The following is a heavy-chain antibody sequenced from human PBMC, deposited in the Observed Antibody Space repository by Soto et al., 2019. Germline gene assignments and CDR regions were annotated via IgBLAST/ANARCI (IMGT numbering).Heavy chain of an antibody. CDR1: GFTFSSYA. CDR3: ARIGYSGYDFDY. J-gene: IGHJ4*02. D-gene: IGHD5-12*01. V-gene: IGHV3-30-3*01. Sequence: GSLRLSCAASGFTFSSYAMHCVRQAPGKGLEWVAVISYDGSNKYYADSVKGRFTISRDNSKNTLYLQMNSLRAEDTAVYYCARIGYSGYDFDYWGQGTLVTVSS. CDR2: ISYDGSNK.